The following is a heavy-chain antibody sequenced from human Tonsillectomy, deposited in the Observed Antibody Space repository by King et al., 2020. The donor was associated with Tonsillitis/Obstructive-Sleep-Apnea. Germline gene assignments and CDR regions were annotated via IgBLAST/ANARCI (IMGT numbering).Heavy chain of an antibody. CDR3: ATPPPDCSSTSCYWYFDY. D-gene: IGHD2-2*01. CDR2: MNPNSGNT. V-gene: IGHV1-8*01. CDR1: GYTFTSYD. J-gene: IGHJ4*02. Sequence: VQLVQSGAEVKKPGASVKVSCKASGYTFTSYDINWVRQATGQGPEWMGWMNPNSGNTDYAQTFQGRVTMTRNTSISTAYMELSSLRSEDTAVYYCATPPPDCSSTSCYWYFDYWGQGTLVTVSS.